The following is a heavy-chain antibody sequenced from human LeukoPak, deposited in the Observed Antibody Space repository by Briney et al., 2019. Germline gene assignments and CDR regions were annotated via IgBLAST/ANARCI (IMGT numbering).Heavy chain of an antibody. D-gene: IGHD3-22*01. J-gene: IGHJ6*02. CDR1: GFTVSSYY. Sequence: SGGSLRLSCAASGFTVSSYYMSWVRQAPGKGLEWVAGIYRGGSTYYADSVKGRFTISRDNTKNTLYLQMNSLRAEDTAVYYCTRVAVYWYDSKGGGMDVWGQGTTVTVSS. CDR2: IYRGGST. V-gene: IGHV3-66*02. CDR3: TRVAVYWYDSKGGGMDV.